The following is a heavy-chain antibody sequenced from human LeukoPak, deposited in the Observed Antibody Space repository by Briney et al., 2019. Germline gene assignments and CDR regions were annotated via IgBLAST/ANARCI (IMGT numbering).Heavy chain of an antibody. CDR2: ISYDGSNK. D-gene: IGHD3-3*01. Sequence: GGSLRLSCAASGFTFSSYGMHWVRQAPGKGLEWVAVISYDGSNKYYADSVKGRFTISRDNSKNTLYLQMNSLRAEDTAVYYCAKGKEWLPPHYYYYYYMDVWGKGTTVTVSS. CDR3: AKGKEWLPPHYYYYYYMDV. J-gene: IGHJ6*03. V-gene: IGHV3-30*18. CDR1: GFTFSSYG.